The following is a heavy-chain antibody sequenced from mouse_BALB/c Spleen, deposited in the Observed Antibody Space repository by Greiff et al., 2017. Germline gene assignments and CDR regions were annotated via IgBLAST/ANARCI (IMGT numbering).Heavy chain of an antibody. CDR2: IWAGGST. Sequence: VQGVESGPGLVAPSQSLSITCTVSGFSLTSYGVHWVRQPPGKGLEWLGVIWAGGSTNYNSALMSRLSISKDNSKSQVFLKMNSLQTDDTAMYYCAREVEGYRYLDYWGQGTSVTVSS. CDR1: GFSLTSYG. D-gene: IGHD2-14*01. CDR3: AREVEGYRYLDY. V-gene: IGHV2-9*02. J-gene: IGHJ4*01.